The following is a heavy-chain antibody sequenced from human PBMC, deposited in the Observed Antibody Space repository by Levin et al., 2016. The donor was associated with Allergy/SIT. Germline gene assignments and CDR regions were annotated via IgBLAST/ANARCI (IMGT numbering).Heavy chain of an antibody. V-gene: IGHV3-30*18. CDR2: ISYDGSKK. Sequence: VRQAPGKGLEWVAVISYDGSKKFYADSVKGRFTISRDNSKNTLYLQMNTLGADDTAVYYCAKPPGPTLVYMDVWGKGTTVTVSS. CDR3: AKPPGPTLVYMDV. J-gene: IGHJ6*03.